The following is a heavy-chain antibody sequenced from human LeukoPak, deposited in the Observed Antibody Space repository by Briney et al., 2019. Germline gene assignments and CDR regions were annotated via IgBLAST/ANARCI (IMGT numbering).Heavy chain of an antibody. Sequence: GGSLRLSCAASGFTFSDYWMDWVRQAPGKGLEWVANINQDGSEQYYVDSVKGRFTISRDNAKNSLYLQMNSLRVDDTAAYYCSRSLDYWGQGALVTVSS. V-gene: IGHV3-7*01. CDR2: INQDGSEQ. CDR3: SRSLDY. J-gene: IGHJ4*02. CDR1: GFTFSDYW.